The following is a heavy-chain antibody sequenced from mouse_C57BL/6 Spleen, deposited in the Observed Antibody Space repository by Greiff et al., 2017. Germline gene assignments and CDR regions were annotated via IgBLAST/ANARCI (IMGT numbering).Heavy chain of an antibody. V-gene: IGHV5-9-1*02. CDR1: GFTFSSYA. CDR2: ISSGGDYI. CDR3: TRGIYYDYDGAWFAY. D-gene: IGHD2-4*01. Sequence: VQLKESGEGLVKPGGSLKLSCAASGFTFSSYAMSWVRQTPEKRLEWVAYISSGGDYIYYADTVKGRFTISRDNARNTLYLQMSSLKSEDTAMYYCTRGIYYDYDGAWFAYWGQGTLVTVSA. J-gene: IGHJ3*01.